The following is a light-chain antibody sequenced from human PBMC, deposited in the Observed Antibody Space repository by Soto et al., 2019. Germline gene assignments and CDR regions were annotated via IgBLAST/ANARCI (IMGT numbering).Light chain of an antibody. J-gene: IGKJ1*01. CDR2: KVS. CDR1: QSLVYSDGNAY. Sequence: DVVMTQSPLFLPVTLGQPASISCRSSQSLVYSDGNAYLNWFQQRTGPSPRRLICKVSNRDSGVLDRFSGSGSGTDFTLQISRVEAEYVGVYYCMQGTHWPPRTFGQGTKVEIK. V-gene: IGKV2-30*01. CDR3: MQGTHWPPRT.